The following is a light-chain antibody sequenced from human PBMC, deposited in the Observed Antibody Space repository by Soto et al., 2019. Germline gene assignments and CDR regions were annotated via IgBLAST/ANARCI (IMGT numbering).Light chain of an antibody. CDR3: SSYAGSNNLI. Sequence: QSALTQPPSASGSPGQSVTISCTGSSSDVGGYYFVSWYQQLPGKAPTLMIYEVSKRPSGVPDRFSGSKSGNTASLTVSGLQAEDEADYYCSSYAGSNNLIFGGGTKLTVL. CDR2: EVS. V-gene: IGLV2-8*01. J-gene: IGLJ2*01. CDR1: SSDVGGYYF.